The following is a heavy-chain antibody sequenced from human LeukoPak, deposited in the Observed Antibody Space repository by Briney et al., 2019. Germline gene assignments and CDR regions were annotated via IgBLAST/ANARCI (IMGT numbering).Heavy chain of an antibody. CDR3: AKGVTTLDY. CDR2: IWYDGSNK. Sequence: GGSLRLSCAASGFTFSNYAMSWVRQAPGKGLEWVAVIWYDGSNKYYADSVKGRFTISRDNSKDTLYLQMNSLRAEDTAVYFFAKGVTTLDYWGQGTLVTVSS. J-gene: IGHJ4*02. V-gene: IGHV3-33*06. D-gene: IGHD4-17*01. CDR1: GFTFSNYA.